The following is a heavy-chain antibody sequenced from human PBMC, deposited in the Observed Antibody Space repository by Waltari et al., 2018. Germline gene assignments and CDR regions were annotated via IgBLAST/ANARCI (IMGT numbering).Heavy chain of an antibody. CDR3: AIPLGYSSSWYYFDY. CDR2: IDYSGST. Sequence: QVQLQESGPGLVKPSETLSLTCTVSGGSISSYYWSWIRQPPGKGLEWIGYIDYSGSTNYNPSLKSRVTISVDTSKNQFSLKLSSVTAADTAVYYCAIPLGYSSSWYYFDYWGQGTLVTVSS. V-gene: IGHV4-59*01. D-gene: IGHD6-13*01. CDR1: GGSISSYY. J-gene: IGHJ4*02.